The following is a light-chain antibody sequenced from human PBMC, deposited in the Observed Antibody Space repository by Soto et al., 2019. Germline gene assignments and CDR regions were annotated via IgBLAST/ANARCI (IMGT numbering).Light chain of an antibody. V-gene: IGLV1-47*02. CDR3: AAWDDSLSGYV. J-gene: IGLJ1*01. Sequence: QSVLTQPPSASGTPGQRVTISCSGSSSNSGSNYVYWYQQLPGTAPKLLIYSNNQRPSGVPDRFSGSKSGTSASLAISGLRSEDEADYYCAAWDDSLSGYVFGTGTKLTVL. CDR2: SNN. CDR1: SSNSGSNY.